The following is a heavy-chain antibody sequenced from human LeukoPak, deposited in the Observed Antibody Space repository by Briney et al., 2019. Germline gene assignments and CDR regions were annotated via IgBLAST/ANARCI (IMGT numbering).Heavy chain of an antibody. D-gene: IGHD3-22*01. J-gene: IGHJ4*02. CDR2: IYYSGST. Sequence: PSETLSLTCTVSGGSISSGDYYWGWIRQPPGKGLEWIGSIYYSGSTYYNPSLKSRVTISVDTSKNQFSLKLSSVTAADTAVYYCATDYYDSSGYGDYWGQGTLVTVSS. CDR3: ATDYYDSSGYGDY. CDR1: GGSISSGDYY. V-gene: IGHV4-39*01.